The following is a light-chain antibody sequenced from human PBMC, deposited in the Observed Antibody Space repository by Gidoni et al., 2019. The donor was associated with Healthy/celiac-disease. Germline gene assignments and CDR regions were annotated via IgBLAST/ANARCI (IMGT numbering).Light chain of an antibody. CDR2: GAS. J-gene: IGKJ4*01. CDR3: QQYGSS. CDR1: QSVSSSY. Sequence: EIVLTQSPGTLSLSPGERATLSCRASQSVSSSYLAWYQQKPGQAPRLLIYGASSSATGIPDRFSGSGSGTDCTLSISRLEPEDFAVYYGQQYGSSFGGGTKVEIK. V-gene: IGKV3-20*01.